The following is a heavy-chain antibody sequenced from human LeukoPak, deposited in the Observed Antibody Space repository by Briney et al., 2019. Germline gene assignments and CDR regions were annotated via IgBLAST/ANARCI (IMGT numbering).Heavy chain of an antibody. J-gene: IGHJ4*02. CDR3: ARVANGGSYNLDY. CDR2: VFYTGST. D-gene: IGHD2-15*01. CDR1: DDSISSYY. Sequence: SETLSLTCTVSDDSISSYYWSWIRQSPRKGLEWIGYVFYTGSTNYNPSLKSRVTISIDTSKKQFSLRLSSVTAADTAVYYCARVANGGSYNLDYWGQGSLVTVSS. V-gene: IGHV4-59*01.